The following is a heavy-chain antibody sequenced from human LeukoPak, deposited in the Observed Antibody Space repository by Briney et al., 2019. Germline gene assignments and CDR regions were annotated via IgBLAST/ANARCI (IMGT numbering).Heavy chain of an antibody. J-gene: IGHJ4*02. V-gene: IGHV1-2*02. CDR1: GYTFTGYY. CDR3: ARNPDYGDYVWPFDY. CDR2: INPNSGGT. Sequence: ASVKVSCKASGYTFTGYYMHWVRQAPGQGLEWMGWINPNSGGTNYAQKFQGRVTMTRDTSISTAYMELSRPRSDDTAVYYCARNPDYGDYVWPFDYWGQGTLVTVSS. D-gene: IGHD4-17*01.